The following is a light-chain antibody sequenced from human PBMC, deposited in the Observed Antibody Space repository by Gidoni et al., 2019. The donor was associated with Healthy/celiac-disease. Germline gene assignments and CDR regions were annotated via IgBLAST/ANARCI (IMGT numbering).Light chain of an antibody. Sequence: QSALTQPAPVPGSPGQSITISCTGTSSDVGGYNYVSWYQQHPGKAPKLMIYDVSNRPSGVSNRFSGSKSGNTASLTISGLQAEDEADYYCSSYTSSSTWVFGGGTKLTVL. CDR3: SSYTSSSTWV. J-gene: IGLJ3*02. CDR1: SSDVGGYNY. CDR2: DVS. V-gene: IGLV2-14*01.